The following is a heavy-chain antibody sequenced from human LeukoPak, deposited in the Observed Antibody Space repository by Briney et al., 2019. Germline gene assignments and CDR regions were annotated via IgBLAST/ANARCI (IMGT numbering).Heavy chain of an antibody. Sequence: GGSLRLSCAASGFTFSSYSMNWVRQAPGKGLEWVSYISSSSSTIYYADSVKGRFTISRDNAKNSLYLQMNSLRAEDTAVYYCARDLDYVFDYWGQGTLVTASS. CDR1: GFTFSSYS. D-gene: IGHD3/OR15-3a*01. CDR2: ISSSSSTI. J-gene: IGHJ4*02. V-gene: IGHV3-48*04. CDR3: ARDLDYVFDY.